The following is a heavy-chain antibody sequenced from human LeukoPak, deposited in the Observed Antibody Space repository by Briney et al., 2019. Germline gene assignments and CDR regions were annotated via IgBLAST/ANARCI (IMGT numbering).Heavy chain of an antibody. CDR2: IYTSGST. CDR1: GGSISSGSYY. Sequence: ASETLSLTCTVSGGSISSGSYYWSWIRQPAGKGLEWIGRIYTSGSTNYNPSLKSRVTISVDTSKNQFSLKLSSVTAADTAVYYCARASLVSVGFGEFITRTSYMDVWGKGTTVTISS. D-gene: IGHD3-10*01. CDR3: ARASLVSVGFGEFITRTSYMDV. V-gene: IGHV4-61*02. J-gene: IGHJ6*03.